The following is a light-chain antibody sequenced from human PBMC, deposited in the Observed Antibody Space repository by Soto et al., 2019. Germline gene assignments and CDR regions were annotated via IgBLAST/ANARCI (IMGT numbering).Light chain of an antibody. J-gene: IGLJ2*01. CDR3: CSYAGSTVL. V-gene: IGLV2-11*01. CDR2: DVS. Sequence: QSVLTQPRSVSGSPGQSVTISCTGTSSDVGGYNYVSWYQQHPGKAPKVMIYDVSKRPSGVPDRFSGSKSGNTASLTISGLQAEDEADYYCCSYAGSTVLFGGGTKVTVL. CDR1: SSDVGGYNY.